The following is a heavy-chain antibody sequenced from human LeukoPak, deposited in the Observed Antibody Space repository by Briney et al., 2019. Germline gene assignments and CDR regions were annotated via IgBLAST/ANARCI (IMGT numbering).Heavy chain of an antibody. Sequence: GGSLRLSCAASGFTFSSYSMNWVRQAPGKGLEWVSSISSSSSYIYYADSVKARFTISRDNAKNSLYLQMNSLRAEDTAVYYCARDTHSRYGGNENDYWGQGTLVTVSS. D-gene: IGHD4-23*01. CDR2: ISSSSSYI. J-gene: IGHJ4*02. CDR1: GFTFSSYS. CDR3: ARDTHSRYGGNENDY. V-gene: IGHV3-21*01.